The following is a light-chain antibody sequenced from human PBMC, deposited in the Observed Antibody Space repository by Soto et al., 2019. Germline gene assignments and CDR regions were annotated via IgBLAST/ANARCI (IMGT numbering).Light chain of an antibody. CDR1: QDISSW. J-gene: IGKJ5*01. CDR3: QQASSFPPT. V-gene: IGKV1-12*01. Sequence: IQMTQSPSSVSASVGDRVTITCRASQDISSWLAWYQQKPGKAPKIMIYAASSLQGGVPSRFSGSGSGTEFTLTISSLQPEDFATYYCQQASSFPPTFGQGTRLDIK. CDR2: AAS.